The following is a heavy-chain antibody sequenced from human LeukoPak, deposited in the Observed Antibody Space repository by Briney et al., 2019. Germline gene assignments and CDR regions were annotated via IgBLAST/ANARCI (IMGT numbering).Heavy chain of an antibody. V-gene: IGHV3-21*01. J-gene: IGHJ5*02. CDR1: GFSFTNYS. CDR2: ISSSSSYI. Sequence: GGSLRLSCAASGFSFTNYSMNWVRQAPGKGLEWVSSISSSSSYIYYADSVKGRFTISRDNTKNSLYLQMNSLRAEDTAVYYCARDLDYDFWSGFHHNWFDPWGQGTLVTVSS. D-gene: IGHD3-3*01. CDR3: ARDLDYDFWSGFHHNWFDP.